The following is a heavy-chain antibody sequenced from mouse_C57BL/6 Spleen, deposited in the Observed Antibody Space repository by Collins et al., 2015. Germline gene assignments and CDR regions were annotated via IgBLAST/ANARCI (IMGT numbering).Heavy chain of an antibody. CDR2: IYIGNGYT. J-gene: IGHJ1*03. CDR1: GYTFTSYG. CDR3: AIYYYGSRRRYFDV. V-gene: IGHV1-58*01. Sequence: VQLQQSGAELVKPGSSVKMSCKTSGYTFTSYGINWVKQRPGQGLEWIGYIYIGNGYTEYNEKFKGKATLTSDTSSSTAYMQLSSLTSEDSAIYFCAIYYYGSRRRYFDVWGTGTTVTVSS. D-gene: IGHD1-1*01.